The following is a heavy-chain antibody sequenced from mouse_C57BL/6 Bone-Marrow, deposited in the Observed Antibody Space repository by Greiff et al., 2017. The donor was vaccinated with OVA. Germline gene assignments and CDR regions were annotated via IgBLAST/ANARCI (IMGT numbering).Heavy chain of an antibody. CDR2: IDPSASYT. V-gene: IGHV1-50*01. D-gene: IGHD2-4*01. Sequence: QVQLQQSGAELVKPGASVKLSCKASGYTFTSYWMQWVKQRPGQGLEWIGEIDPSASYTNYNQKFKGKATLTVDTSSSTAYMQLSSLTSEDSAVYYCAREGYYDYDEDYWGQGTTLTVSS. CDR3: AREGYYDYDEDY. J-gene: IGHJ2*01. CDR1: GYTFTSYW.